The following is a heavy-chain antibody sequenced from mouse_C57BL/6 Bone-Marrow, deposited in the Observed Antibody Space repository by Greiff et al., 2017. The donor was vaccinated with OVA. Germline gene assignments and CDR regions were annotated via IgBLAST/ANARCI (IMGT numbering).Heavy chain of an antibody. CDR3: ARNWDEEGDFEV. CDR1: GYSFTGYY. V-gene: IGHV1-31*01. D-gene: IGHD4-1*01. Sequence: EVQVVESGPELVKPGASVKISCKASGYSFTGYYMHWVKQSHGNILDWIGYIYPYNGVSSYNQKFKGKATLTVDKSSSTAYMELRSLTSADSAVYYCARNWDEEGDFEVWGTGTTVTVSS. J-gene: IGHJ1*03. CDR2: IYPYNGVS.